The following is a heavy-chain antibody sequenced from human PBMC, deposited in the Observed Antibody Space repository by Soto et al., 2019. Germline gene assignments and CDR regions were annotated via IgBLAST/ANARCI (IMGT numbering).Heavy chain of an antibody. V-gene: IGHV1-69*13. Sequence: SVKVSCKASGGTFSSYAISWVRQAPGQGLEWMGGIIPIFGTANYAQKFQGRVTITADESTSTAYMELSSLRSEDTAVYYCARVFNYYDSSGQYYFDYWGQGTLVTVSS. CDR2: IIPIFGTA. CDR3: ARVFNYYDSSGQYYFDY. CDR1: GGTFSSYA. J-gene: IGHJ4*02. D-gene: IGHD3-22*01.